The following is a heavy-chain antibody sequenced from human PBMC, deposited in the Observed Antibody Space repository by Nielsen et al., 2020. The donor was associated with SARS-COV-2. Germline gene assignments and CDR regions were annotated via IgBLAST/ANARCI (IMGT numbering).Heavy chain of an antibody. CDR3: ARGRGYSSSRWFDP. D-gene: IGHD5-18*01. Sequence: ASVKVSCKASGYTFTSYAMHWVRQAPGKRLEWMGWINAGHGNTKYSQKFQGRVTITRDTSASKAYMELSSLRSEDTAVYYCARGRGYSSSRWFDPWGQGTLVTVSS. CDR1: GYTFTSYA. V-gene: IGHV1-3*01. J-gene: IGHJ5*02. CDR2: INAGHGNT.